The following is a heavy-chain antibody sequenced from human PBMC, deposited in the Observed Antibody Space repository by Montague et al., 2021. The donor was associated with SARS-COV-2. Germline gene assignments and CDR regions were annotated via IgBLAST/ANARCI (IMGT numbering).Heavy chain of an antibody. CDR1: GFAFSSSW. CDR3: ARDPNSSGGNMGSF. Sequence: SRRLSLSASGFAFSSSWMSWVRQSPGKGLEWVAIMKYDGSEKYYVDSVKGRFTISRDNARRSVFLQMNSLRAEDTAVYFCARDPNSSGGNMGSFWGRGTLVSVSS. V-gene: IGHV3-7*01. J-gene: IGHJ4*01. D-gene: IGHD6-19*01. CDR2: MKYDGSEK.